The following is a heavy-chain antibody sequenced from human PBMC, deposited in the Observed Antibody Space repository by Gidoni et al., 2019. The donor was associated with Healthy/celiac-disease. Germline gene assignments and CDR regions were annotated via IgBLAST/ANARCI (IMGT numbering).Heavy chain of an antibody. CDR3: ARDGGYYGSGSYPYDAFDI. CDR1: GLPFSTYS. Sequence: EVQLVESGGGLVTPGGSLRLSCAASGLPFSTYSMTWVRQAQGKGLEWVSAIGSSSNDIYYADSVKGRFTISRDNAKNSLYLHMNSLRAEDTAVYYCARDGGYYGSGSYPYDAFDIWGQGTMVTVSS. D-gene: IGHD3-10*01. J-gene: IGHJ3*02. CDR2: IGSSSNDI. V-gene: IGHV3-21*01.